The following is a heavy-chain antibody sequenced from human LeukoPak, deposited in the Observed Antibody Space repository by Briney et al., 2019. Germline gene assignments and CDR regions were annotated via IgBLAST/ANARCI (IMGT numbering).Heavy chain of an antibody. D-gene: IGHD2-2*01. CDR2: ISYDGSNK. CDR3: RVVVVPAADGFDP. V-gene: IGHV3-30*03. CDR1: GFTFSSYG. J-gene: IGHJ5*02. Sequence: QPGRSLRLSCAASGFTFSSYGMHWVRQAPGKGLEWVAVISYDGSNKYYADSVKGRFTISRDNSKNTLYLQMNSLRAEDTAVYYCRVVVVPAADGFDPWGQGTLVTVSS.